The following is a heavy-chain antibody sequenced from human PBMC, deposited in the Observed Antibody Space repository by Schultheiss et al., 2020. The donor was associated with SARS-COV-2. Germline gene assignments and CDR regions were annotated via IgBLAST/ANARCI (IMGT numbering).Heavy chain of an antibody. V-gene: IGHV3-33*08. D-gene: IGHD4-11*01. J-gene: IGHJ4*02. CDR2: IWYDGSNK. Sequence: GESLKISCAASGFTFSSYEMNWVRQAPGKGLEWVAVIWYDGSNKYYADSVKGRFTISRDNSKNTLYLQMNSLRAEDTAVYYCASGHYSNSPEPVDYWGQGTLVTVSS. CDR3: ASGHYSNSPEPVDY. CDR1: GFTFSSYE.